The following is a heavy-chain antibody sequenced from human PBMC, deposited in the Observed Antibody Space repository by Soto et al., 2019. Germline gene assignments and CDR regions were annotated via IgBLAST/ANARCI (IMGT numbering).Heavy chain of an antibody. Sequence: SENLSLTCTVSGGSISSYYWSWIRQPPGKGLEWIGYIYYSGSTNYNPSLKSRVTISVDTSKNQFSLKLSSVTAADTAVYYCARGACIVGICYYYYYGMDFSGQGTTLTVS. J-gene: IGHJ6*02. D-gene: IGHD2-15*01. V-gene: IGHV4-59*01. CDR3: ARGACIVGICYYYYYGMDF. CDR2: IYYSGST. CDR1: GGSISSYY.